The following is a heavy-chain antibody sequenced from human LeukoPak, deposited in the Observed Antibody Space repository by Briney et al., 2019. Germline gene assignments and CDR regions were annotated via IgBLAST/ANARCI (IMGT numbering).Heavy chain of an antibody. CDR2: IYYSGST. Sequence: PSETLSLTCTVSGGSISSSYWSWIRQPPGKGLEWIGYIYYSGSTNSNPSLKSRVTISVDTSKNQFSLKVSSVTAAETAVYYCARPALGAFDIWGQGTMVTVSS. J-gene: IGHJ3*02. CDR3: ARPALGAFDI. V-gene: IGHV4-59*08. D-gene: IGHD2-15*01. CDR1: GGSISSSY.